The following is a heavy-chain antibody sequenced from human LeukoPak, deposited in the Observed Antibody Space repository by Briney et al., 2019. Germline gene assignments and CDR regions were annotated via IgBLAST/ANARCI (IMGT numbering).Heavy chain of an antibody. CDR3: AELGITMIGGV. Sequence: GGSLRLSCAASGFTFSSYAMHWVRQAPGKGLEWVAVISYDGSSKDYVDSVKGRFTISRDNSKNSLYLQMNSLRAEDTAVYYCAELGITMIGGVWGKGTTVTISS. V-gene: IGHV3-30*04. CDR2: ISYDGSSK. CDR1: GFTFSSYA. J-gene: IGHJ6*04. D-gene: IGHD3-10*02.